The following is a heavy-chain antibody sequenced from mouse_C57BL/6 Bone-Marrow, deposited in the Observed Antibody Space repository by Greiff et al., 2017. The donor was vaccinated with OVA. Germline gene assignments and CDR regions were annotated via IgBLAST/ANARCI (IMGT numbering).Heavy chain of an antibody. CDR3: ARVNGYYERYFDV. Sequence: VQRVESGAELMKPGASVKLSCKATGYTFTGYWIEWVKQRPGHGLEWIGEILPGSGSTNYNEKFKGKATFTANKSANTAYMQLSSLTTEDSAIYYGARVNGYYERYFDVWGTGTTVTVSS. CDR2: ILPGSGST. J-gene: IGHJ1*03. CDR1: GYTFTGYW. V-gene: IGHV1-9*01. D-gene: IGHD2-3*01.